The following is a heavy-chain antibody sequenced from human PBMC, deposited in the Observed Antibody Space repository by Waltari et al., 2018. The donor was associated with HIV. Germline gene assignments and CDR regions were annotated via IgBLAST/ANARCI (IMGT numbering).Heavy chain of an antibody. CDR3: AREEILEGSTCDI. J-gene: IGHJ3*02. CDR1: GFTFSRYA. D-gene: IGHD1-1*01. CDR2: RGYDGSNK. V-gene: IGHV3-33*01. Sequence: VQLVESGGGVVQPGGSLRLSCVASGFTFSRYAMHWVRQAPGKGVEWVANRGYDGSNKYNVDSVKVRFTISRDNSKDTLYLRMNNLRAEDTAVYYCAREEILEGSTCDIWGQGTMVTVSS.